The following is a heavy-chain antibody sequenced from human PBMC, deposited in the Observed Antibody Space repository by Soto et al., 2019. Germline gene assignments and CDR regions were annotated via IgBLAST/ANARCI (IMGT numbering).Heavy chain of an antibody. V-gene: IGHV1-8*01. CDR3: ARRRLGLNAFDI. CDR1: GYTFTRYD. J-gene: IGHJ3*02. D-gene: IGHD6-19*01. CDR2: MNPNSGNT. Sequence: QVQLVQSGAEVKKPGASVKVSCKASGYTFTRYDINWVRQATGQGLEWMGWMNPNSGNTGYAQKVQGRVTLTRHTSISTAYMELSSLRAEDTAVYYCARRRLGLNAFDIWGQGSRVTVSS.